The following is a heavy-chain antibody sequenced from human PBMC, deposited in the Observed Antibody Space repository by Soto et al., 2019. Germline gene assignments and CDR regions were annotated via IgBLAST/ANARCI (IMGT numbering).Heavy chain of an antibody. V-gene: IGHV1-2*04. CDR3: ARDRGIAAPHNYYYYYGMDV. CDR2: INPNSGGT. D-gene: IGHD6-13*01. CDR1: GYTFTGYY. J-gene: IGHJ6*02. Sequence: QVQLVQSGAEVKKPGASVKVSCKASGYTFTGYYMHWVRQAPGQGLEWMGWINPNSGGTNYAQKFQGWVTMTRDTSISTAYMELSRLRSDDTAVYYCARDRGIAAPHNYYYYYGMDVWGQGTTVTVSS.